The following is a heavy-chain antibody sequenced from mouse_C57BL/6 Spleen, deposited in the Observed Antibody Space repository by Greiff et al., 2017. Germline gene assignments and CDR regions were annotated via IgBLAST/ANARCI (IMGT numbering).Heavy chain of an antibody. Sequence: LQESGPELVKPGASVKISCKASGYAFSSSWMNWVKQRPGKGLEWIGRIYPGDGDTNYNGKFKGKATLTADKSSSTAYMQLSSLTSEDSAVYFCAREGYDYRAMDYWGQGTSVTVSS. CDR1: GYAFSSSW. J-gene: IGHJ4*01. V-gene: IGHV1-82*01. CDR3: AREGYDYRAMDY. CDR2: IYPGDGDT. D-gene: IGHD2-4*01.